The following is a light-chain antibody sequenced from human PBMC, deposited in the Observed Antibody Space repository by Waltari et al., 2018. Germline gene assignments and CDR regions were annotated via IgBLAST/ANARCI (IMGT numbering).Light chain of an antibody. CDR2: WAS. CDR1: PSVFSTSYNKDY. J-gene: IGKJ2*01. CDR3: QHYYSTPYN. Sequence: EIVMTQSPDSLAVSLGERDTINCRSSPSVFSTSYNKDYVAWYQQKPGEPPKLLISWASTRQSGVPARFSGAGSGTDFTLTITRLQAEDVAVYYCQHYYSTPYNFGQGTKLEIK. V-gene: IGKV4-1*01.